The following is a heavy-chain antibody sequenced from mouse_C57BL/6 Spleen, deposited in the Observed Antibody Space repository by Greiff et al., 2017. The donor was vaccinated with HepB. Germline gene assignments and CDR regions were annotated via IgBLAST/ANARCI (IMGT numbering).Heavy chain of an antibody. CDR3: ARGTEAMDY. D-gene: IGHD3-3*01. V-gene: IGHV1-54*01. CDR1: GYAFTNYL. CDR2: INPGSGGT. Sequence: VQLQQSGAELVRPGTSVKVSCKASGYAFTNYLIEWVKQRPGQGLEWIGVINPGSGGTNYNEKFKGKATLTADKSSSTAYMQRSSLTSEDSAVYFCARGTEAMDYWGQGTSVTVSS. J-gene: IGHJ4*01.